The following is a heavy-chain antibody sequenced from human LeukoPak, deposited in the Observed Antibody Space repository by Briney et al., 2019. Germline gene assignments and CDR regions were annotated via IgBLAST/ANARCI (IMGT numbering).Heavy chain of an antibody. CDR1: GFTFSSYA. CDR3: ARDSGGYNSDVDY. V-gene: IGHV3-30-3*01. J-gene: IGHJ4*02. D-gene: IGHD5-24*01. CDR2: ISYDGSNK. Sequence: GGSLRLSCAASGFTFSSYAMHWVRQAPGKGLEWVAVISYDGSNKYYADSVKGRFTISRDNSKNTLYLQMNSLRAEDTAVYYCARDSGGYNSDVDYWGQGTLVTVSS.